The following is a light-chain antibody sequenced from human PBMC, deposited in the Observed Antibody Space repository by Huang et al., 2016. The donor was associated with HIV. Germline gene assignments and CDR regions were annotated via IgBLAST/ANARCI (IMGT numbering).Light chain of an antibody. CDR2: TAS. V-gene: IGKV1-9*01. Sequence: IQLTQSPSSLSASVGDRVTITCRASQGISSYLAWYQQKPGRVPKLLIYTASTLQSGVPSRFSGSGSGTDFTLTISSLQPEDFATYYCQQLNRFPLTFGGGTNVEIK. CDR3: QQLNRFPLT. J-gene: IGKJ4*01. CDR1: QGISSY.